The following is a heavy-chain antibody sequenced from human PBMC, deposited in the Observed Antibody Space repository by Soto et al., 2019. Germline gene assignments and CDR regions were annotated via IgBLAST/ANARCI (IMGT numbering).Heavy chain of an antibody. CDR1: GFNFSLFG. V-gene: IGHV3-30*18. J-gene: IGHJ4*02. Sequence: PVGSLRLSCAASGFNFSLFGMHWVRQVPGKGLEWVAVKSFDGSNTHYADSVNGRFLISRDNYKEILYLQMNSLRPEDTAVYFCANDYFYDSGGYHGPFDHWGQGTPVTGSS. D-gene: IGHD3-22*01. CDR2: KSFDGSNT. CDR3: ANDYFYDSGGYHGPFDH.